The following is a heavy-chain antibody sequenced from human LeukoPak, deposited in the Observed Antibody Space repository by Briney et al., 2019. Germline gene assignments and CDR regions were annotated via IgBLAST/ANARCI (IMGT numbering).Heavy chain of an antibody. CDR2: INSDGSEG. V-gene: IGHV3-7*03. Sequence: GGSLRLSCAVSGFTFSGFWMSWSRQAPGKGLEWVASINSDGSEGYYADVVKGRFTISWDNAKKSLYLEMNTLRAEDTAIYYCACPYRSRFDYWGQGTLVTVSS. CDR1: GFTFSGFW. CDR3: ACPYRSRFDY. J-gene: IGHJ4*02. D-gene: IGHD6-13*01.